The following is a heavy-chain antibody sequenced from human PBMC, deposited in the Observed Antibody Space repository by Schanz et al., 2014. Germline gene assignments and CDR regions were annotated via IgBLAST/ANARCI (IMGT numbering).Heavy chain of an antibody. CDR2: LSANGDST. CDR1: GFTFSGFW. J-gene: IGHJ4*02. D-gene: IGHD2-8*02. Sequence: EVQLLESGGGLVQPGGSLRLSCAASGFTFSGFWMTWVRQTPDKGLEWVSGLSANGDSTFYSSSVKGRFTISRDNSKSTLYVEMNSLRVEDTAVYYCAKTLFPGGTQTFGNWGRGTLXTVSS. V-gene: IGHV3-23*01. CDR3: AKTLFPGGTQTFGN.